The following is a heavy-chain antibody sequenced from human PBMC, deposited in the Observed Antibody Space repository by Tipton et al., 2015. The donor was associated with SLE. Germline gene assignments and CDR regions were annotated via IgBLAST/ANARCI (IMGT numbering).Heavy chain of an antibody. CDR3: VRGVRIQGALDI. CDR1: GGSFSGYF. V-gene: IGHV4-34*01. J-gene: IGHJ3*02. CDR2: INDRGST. D-gene: IGHD5-18*01. Sequence: LRLSCAVYGGSFSGYFWTWIRLPPGKGLEWIGQINDRGSTNYNPSLKSRVTISVDTSKNQFSLKLTSVTAADTAVYYCVRGVRIQGALDIWGQGTMVTVSS.